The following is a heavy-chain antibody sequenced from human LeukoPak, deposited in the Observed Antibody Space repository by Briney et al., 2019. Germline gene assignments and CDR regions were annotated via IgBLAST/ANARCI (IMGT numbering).Heavy chain of an antibody. V-gene: IGHV3-23*01. D-gene: IGHD1-26*01. CDR3: VKVDRYTGSQQSLHQ. J-gene: IGHJ4*02. CDR1: GFTFSTYA. CDR2: ISGSGGST. Sequence: GGSLRLSCAASGFTFSTYAMSWVRQAPGKGLEWFSLISGSGGSTYYADSVKGRFTISRDNSKNTLYLQMNSLKAEDTAIYYCVKVDRYTGSQQSLHQWGQGTLVTVSS.